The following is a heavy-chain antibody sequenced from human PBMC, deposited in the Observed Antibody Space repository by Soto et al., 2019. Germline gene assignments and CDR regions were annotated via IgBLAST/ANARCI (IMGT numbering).Heavy chain of an antibody. Sequence: SETLSLTCAVYGGSFSAYWGNWIRQPPGKGLEWIGEINHSGNSNCNPSLKSRVTISVDTSKNQFSLKLSSVTAADTAVYYCARGPITMVRGVRGRYYYYYGMDVWGQGTTVTVSS. CDR1: GGSFSAYW. J-gene: IGHJ6*02. V-gene: IGHV4-34*01. CDR2: INHSGNS. D-gene: IGHD3-10*01. CDR3: ARGPITMVRGVRGRYYYYYGMDV.